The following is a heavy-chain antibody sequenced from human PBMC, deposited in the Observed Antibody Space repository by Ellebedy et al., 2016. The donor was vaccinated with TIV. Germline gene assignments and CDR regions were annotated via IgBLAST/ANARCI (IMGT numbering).Heavy chain of an antibody. CDR3: ARDIVVVTARYRYYYFDY. CDR1: GYTFTGYY. D-gene: IGHD2-21*02. V-gene: IGHV1-2*02. Sequence: AASVKVSCKASGYTFTGYYMHWVRQAPGQGLEWMGWINPNSGGTNYAQKFQGRVTMTRDTSISTAYMELSRLRSDDTAVYYCARDIVVVTARYRYYYFDYWGQGTLVTVSS. J-gene: IGHJ4*02. CDR2: INPNSGGT.